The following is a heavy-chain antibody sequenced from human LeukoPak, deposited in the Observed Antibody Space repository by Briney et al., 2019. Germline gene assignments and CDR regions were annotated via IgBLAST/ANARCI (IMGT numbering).Heavy chain of an antibody. CDR2: ISGSSGTT. V-gene: IGHV3-48*01. J-gene: IGHJ4*02. CDR3: ARGSPPVTGDEYYFDY. Sequence: GGSLRLSCAASGFTFSSYSMNWVRQAPGKGLEWVSYISGSSGTTYYADSVKGRFIISRDNAKNSLYLQMNSLRAEDTGVYYCARGSPPVTGDEYYFDYWGQGTLVTVSS. D-gene: IGHD7-27*01. CDR1: GFTFSSYS.